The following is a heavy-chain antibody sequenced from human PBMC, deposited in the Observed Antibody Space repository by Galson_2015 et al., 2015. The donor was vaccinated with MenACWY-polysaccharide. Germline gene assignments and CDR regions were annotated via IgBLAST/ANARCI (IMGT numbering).Heavy chain of an antibody. CDR3: ARAPTYQQTEGNWFVP. D-gene: IGHD2-2*01. J-gene: IGHJ5*02. CDR2: INPNSGAT. V-gene: IGHV1-2*02. Sequence: SVKVSCKASGYTFTGNFIHWVRQAPGQGFEWMGWINPNSGATSYAQKFQDRVTMTRDTSINTAYMELHRLRSDDTAVYYCARAPTYQQTEGNWFVPWGQRTPVTVSS. CDR1: GYTFTGNF.